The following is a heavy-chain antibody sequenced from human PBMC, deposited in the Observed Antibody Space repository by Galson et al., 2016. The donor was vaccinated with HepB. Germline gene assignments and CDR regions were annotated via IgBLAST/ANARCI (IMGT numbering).Heavy chain of an antibody. J-gene: IGHJ4*02. V-gene: IGHV3-30*03. D-gene: IGHD5-12*01. CDR2: ISYDGGNK. CDR1: GFIVSSYG. Sequence: SLRLSCAASGFIVSSYGMSWVRQAPGKGLEGVAIISYDGGNKFYADSVKDRFTISRDNSKNTLYLQMNSLRVEDTALYYCARSDSGYDSFDCWGQGTLVTVSS. CDR3: ARSDSGYDSFDC.